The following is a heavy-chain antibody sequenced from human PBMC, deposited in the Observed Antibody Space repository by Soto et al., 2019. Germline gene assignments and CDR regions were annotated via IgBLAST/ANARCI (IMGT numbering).Heavy chain of an antibody. V-gene: IGHV4-39*01. D-gene: IGHD1-26*01. Sequence: SETLSLTCTVSGASITRPSYHSGWIRQPPGKGLEWIGNFYYSGSTYYNPSLRSRVTISVDASKNQFSVKVSSVTATDTAVYYCARSVGDYYYGMDVWGQGTTVT. CDR3: ARSVGDYYYGMDV. J-gene: IGHJ6*02. CDR1: GASITRPSYH. CDR2: FYYSGST.